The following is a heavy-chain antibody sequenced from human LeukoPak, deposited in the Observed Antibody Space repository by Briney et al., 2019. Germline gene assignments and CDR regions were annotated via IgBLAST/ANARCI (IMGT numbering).Heavy chain of an antibody. CDR3: AKEAYYCDSSGYSVAAEYFQH. V-gene: IGHV1-2*02. D-gene: IGHD3-22*01. CDR2: INPNSGGT. J-gene: IGHJ1*01. Sequence: ASVKVSCKASGYTFAGYYMHWVRQAPGQGLEWMGWINPNSGGTNYAQKFQGRVTMTRDTSISTAYMELSRLRSDDTAVYYCAKEAYYCDSSGYSVAAEYFQHWGQGTLVTVSS. CDR1: GYTFAGYY.